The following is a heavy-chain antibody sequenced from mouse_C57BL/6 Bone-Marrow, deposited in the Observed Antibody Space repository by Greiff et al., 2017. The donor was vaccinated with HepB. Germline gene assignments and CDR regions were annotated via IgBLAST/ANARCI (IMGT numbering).Heavy chain of an antibody. CDR1: GYTLTDYY. D-gene: IGHD1-1*01. J-gene: IGHJ4*01. V-gene: IGHV1-26*01. Sequence: VQLQQSGPELVKPGASVKISCKASGYTLTDYYMNWVKQSHGKSLEWIGDINPNNGGTSYNQKFKGKATLTVDKSSSTAYMELRSLTSEDSAVYYCASPYYYGSSYDYYAMDYWGQGTSVTVSS. CDR3: ASPYYYGSSYDYYAMDY. CDR2: INPNNGGT.